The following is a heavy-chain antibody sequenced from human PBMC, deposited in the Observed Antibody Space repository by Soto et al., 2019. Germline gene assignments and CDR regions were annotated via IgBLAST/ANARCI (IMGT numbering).Heavy chain of an antibody. Sequence: QITLKASGPTLVKPTQTLTLTCTFSGFSLTTGGAGVGWIRQPPGKALEWLPLIYWNDDNRYSPSLNSRLTITKDPAKNQVVLRMTNMDPVDTATYYCAHLGYGNYPRDNWFDPWGQGILVSVSS. CDR1: GFSLTTGGAG. CDR2: IYWNDDN. D-gene: IGHD4-17*01. V-gene: IGHV2-5*01. J-gene: IGHJ5*02. CDR3: AHLGYGNYPRDNWFDP.